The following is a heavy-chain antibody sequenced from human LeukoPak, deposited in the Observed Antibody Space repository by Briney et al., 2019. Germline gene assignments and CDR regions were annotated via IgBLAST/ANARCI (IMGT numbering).Heavy chain of an antibody. CDR3: AKSLWFGEVGFDC. Sequence: GVLRLSCAASGFTFSNYVMGWVRQAPGKGLEWVSGIGGSGDSTYYADSVKGRFTISRDNSKNTLSLQMNILRAEDTAVFYCAKSLWFGEVGFDCWGQGTLVTVSS. CDR1: GFTFSNYV. V-gene: IGHV3-23*01. CDR2: IGGSGDST. D-gene: IGHD3-10*01. J-gene: IGHJ4*02.